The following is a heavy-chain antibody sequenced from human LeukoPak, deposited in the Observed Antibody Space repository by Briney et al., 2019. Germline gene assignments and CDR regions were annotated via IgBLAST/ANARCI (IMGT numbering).Heavy chain of an antibody. J-gene: IGHJ4*02. CDR2: INHSGST. CDR1: GGSFSGYY. CDR3: ARGGYCSGGSCYYAEQFDY. Sequence: PSATLSLTCAVYGGSFSGYYWGWIRQPPGKGLEWIGEINHSGSTNYNPSLNSRLTISVDTSKNQFSLKLSSVTAADTAVYYWARGGYCSGGSCYYAEQFDYWGQGTLVTVSS. D-gene: IGHD2-15*01. V-gene: IGHV4-34*01.